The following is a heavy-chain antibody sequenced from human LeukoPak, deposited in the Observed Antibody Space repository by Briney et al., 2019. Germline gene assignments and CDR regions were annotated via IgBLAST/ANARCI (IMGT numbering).Heavy chain of an antibody. CDR1: GFTFSSYW. Sequence: GGSLRLSCAASGFTFSSYWMSWVRQAPGKALEWVANIKQDGSEKYYVDSVKGRFTISRDNAKNSLYLQMNSLRAEDTAVYYCARRITIFGVAYDYWGQGTLVTVSS. CDR3: ARRITIFGVAYDY. V-gene: IGHV3-7*01. D-gene: IGHD3-3*01. CDR2: IKQDGSEK. J-gene: IGHJ4*02.